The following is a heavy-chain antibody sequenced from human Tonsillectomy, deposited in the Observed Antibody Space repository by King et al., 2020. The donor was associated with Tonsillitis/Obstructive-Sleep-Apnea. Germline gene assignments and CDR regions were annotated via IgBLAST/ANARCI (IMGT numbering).Heavy chain of an antibody. Sequence: VQLQQWGAGLLKPSETLSLTCAVYGGSFSGYYWSWIRQPPGKGLEWIREINHSGSTNYNPSLKSRVTISVDTSKNQFSLKLSSVTAADTAVYYCARGVRRGAGGDYWGQGTLVTVSS. V-gene: IGHV4-34*01. J-gene: IGHJ4*02. CDR3: ARGVRRGAGGDY. CDR2: INHSGST. CDR1: GGSFSGYY.